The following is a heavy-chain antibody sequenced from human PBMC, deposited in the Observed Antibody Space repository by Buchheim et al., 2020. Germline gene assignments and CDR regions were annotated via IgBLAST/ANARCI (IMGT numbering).Heavy chain of an antibody. CDR1: GFSFSSSS. Sequence: EVRLVESGGGLVKPGESLRLSCAASGFSFSSSSMNWVRQAPGKGLEWVSSISYGSTFIYYADSVKGRFTISRDDATSSLYLEMNSLRTEDTAMYYCARVYEEGRGWPYGPWGQGTL. D-gene: IGHD6-19*01. CDR3: ARVYEEGRGWPYGP. V-gene: IGHV3-21*06. J-gene: IGHJ5*02. CDR2: ISYGSTFI.